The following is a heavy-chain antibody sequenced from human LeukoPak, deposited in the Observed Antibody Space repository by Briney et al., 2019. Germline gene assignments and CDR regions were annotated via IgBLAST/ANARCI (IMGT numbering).Heavy chain of an antibody. CDR1: GYTFTGYY. V-gene: IGHV1-2*02. Sequence: ASVKVSCKASGYTFTGYYMHWVRQAPGQGLEWMGWINPNSGGTNYAQKFQGRVTMTRDTSISTAYMELSRLRSDDTAVYHCARDLLAPAANWFDPWGQGTLVTVSS. CDR3: ARDLLAPAANWFDP. CDR2: INPNSGGT. D-gene: IGHD2-2*01. J-gene: IGHJ5*02.